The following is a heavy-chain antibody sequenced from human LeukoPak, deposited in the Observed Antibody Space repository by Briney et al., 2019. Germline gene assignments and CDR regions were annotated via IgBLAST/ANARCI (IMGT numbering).Heavy chain of an antibody. V-gene: IGHV3-74*01. J-gene: IGHJ4*02. CDR1: GFTFSSCW. CDR3: AGEGFDY. Sequence: GGSLRLSCAASGFTFSSCWMHWVRQAPGKGLVWVSRISSDGSSTSYADSVRGRFTISRDNAKNTLYLQMNSLRAEDTAVYYCAGEGFDYWGQGTLVTVSS. CDR2: ISSDGSST.